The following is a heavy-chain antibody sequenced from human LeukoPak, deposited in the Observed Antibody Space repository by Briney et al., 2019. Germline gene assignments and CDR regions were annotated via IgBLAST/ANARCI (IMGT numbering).Heavy chain of an antibody. Sequence: GGSLRLSCAASGFTFTDYAMSWVRQAPEKGLEWISTISDNGGETYYADSVKGRFAISRDNSKNTLFLQMNSLRAEDSAVYYCARHPNSNWDYWGQGTLVTVSS. CDR2: ISDNGGET. CDR3: ARHPNSNWDY. J-gene: IGHJ4*02. V-gene: IGHV3-23*01. D-gene: IGHD6-13*01. CDR1: GFTFTDYA.